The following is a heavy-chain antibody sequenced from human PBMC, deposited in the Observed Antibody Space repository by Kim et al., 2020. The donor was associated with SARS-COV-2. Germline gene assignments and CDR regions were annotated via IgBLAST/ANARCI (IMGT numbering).Heavy chain of an antibody. CDR1: GFNFNNYA. Sequence: GGSLRLSCTASGFNFNNYAMTWVRHVAGEGLQWISFISHTGAGTHSADSLKGRITISRDNSESTVFLQMDRLAAEDTGIYYCSKNGRPGVIDCWGQGTLVTVSS. D-gene: IGHD2-8*01. J-gene: IGHJ4*02. V-gene: IGHV3-23*01. CDR2: ISHTGAGT. CDR3: SKNGRPGVIDC.